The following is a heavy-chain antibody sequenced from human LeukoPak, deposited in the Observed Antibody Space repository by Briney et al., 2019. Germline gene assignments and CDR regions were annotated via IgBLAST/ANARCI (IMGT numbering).Heavy chain of an antibody. CDR2: IWYDGSNK. CDR1: GFTFSSYG. J-gene: IGHJ4*02. V-gene: IGHV3-33*01. D-gene: IGHD3-10*01. Sequence: GRSLRLSCAASGFTFSSYGMHWVRQAPGKGLEWVAVIWYDGSNKYYADSVKGRFTISRDNSKNTLYLQMNSPRAEDTAVYYCARVTGIGQAVDYWGQGTLVTVSS. CDR3: ARVTGIGQAVDY.